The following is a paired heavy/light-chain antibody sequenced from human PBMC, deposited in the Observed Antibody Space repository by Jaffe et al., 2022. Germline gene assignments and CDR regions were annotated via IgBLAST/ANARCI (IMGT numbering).Light chain of an antibody. V-gene: IGLV3-9*01. J-gene: IGLJ2*01. CDR3: QVWDSSVV. CDR2: RDS. CDR1: NIGSKN. Sequence: SYELTQPLSVSVALGQTARITCGGNNIGSKNVHWYQQKPGQAPVLVIYRDSNRPSGIPERFSGSNSGNTATLTISRAQAGDEADYYCQVWDSSVVFGGGTKLTVL.
Heavy chain of an antibody. CDR3: TRDSGLGYCSSTSCPQTDDAFDI. CDR2: IRSKAYGGTT. V-gene: IGHV3-49*04. J-gene: IGHJ3*02. Sequence: EVQLVESGGGLVQPGRSLRLSCTASGFTFGDYAMSWVRQAPGKGLEWVGFIRSKAYGGTTEYAASVKGRFTISRDDSKSIAYLQMNSLKTEDTAVYYCTRDSGLGYCSSTSCPQTDDAFDIWGQGTMVTVSS. D-gene: IGHD2-2*01. CDR1: GFTFGDYA.